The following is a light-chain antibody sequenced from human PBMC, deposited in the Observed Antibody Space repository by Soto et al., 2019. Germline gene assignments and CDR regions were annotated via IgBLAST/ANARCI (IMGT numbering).Light chain of an antibody. V-gene: IGKV1-9*01. Sequence: IQLTQSPSSLSASVGDSVTITCRASQDITSYLAWYQQKPGKAPNLLIYGASTLQSGVPSRFSGSGSGTDFTPTISSLQAEDFASYYCQQTRAYPSTFGGGTKVDIK. CDR3: QQTRAYPST. CDR2: GAS. J-gene: IGKJ4*01. CDR1: QDITSY.